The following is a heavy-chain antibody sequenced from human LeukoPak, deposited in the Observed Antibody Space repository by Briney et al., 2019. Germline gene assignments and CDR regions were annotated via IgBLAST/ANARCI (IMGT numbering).Heavy chain of an antibody. V-gene: IGHV3-23*01. D-gene: IGHD6-13*01. Sequence: GGSLRLSCAASGFTFSSYAMSWVRQAPGKGLGWVLAISGSGGSTYYADSVKGRFTISRDNSKNTLYLQMNSLRAEDTAVYYCAKDRYSSSWYFDYWGQGTLVTVSS. CDR2: ISGSGGST. J-gene: IGHJ4*02. CDR1: GFTFSSYA. CDR3: AKDRYSSSWYFDY.